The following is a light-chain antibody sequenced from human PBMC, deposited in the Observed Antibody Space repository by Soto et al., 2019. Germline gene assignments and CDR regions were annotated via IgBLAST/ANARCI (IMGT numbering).Light chain of an antibody. CDR2: GQS. CDR1: QSVSSN. Sequence: EIVMTQSPATLSVSPGERATLSCRASQSVSSNLAWYQQKPGQAPRLLIYGQSPRATGIPARYSGSGSGTEFTLTISSLQSEDFPVYYCQQYNNRPPWTFGQGTKVEIK. J-gene: IGKJ1*01. V-gene: IGKV3-15*01. CDR3: QQYNNRPPWT.